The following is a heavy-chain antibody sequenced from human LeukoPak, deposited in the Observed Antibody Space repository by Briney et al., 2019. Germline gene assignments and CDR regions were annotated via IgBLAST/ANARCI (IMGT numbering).Heavy chain of an antibody. J-gene: IGHJ4*02. CDR1: GYTFTSYD. Sequence: ASVKVSCKASGYTFTSYDISWVRQAPGQGLEWMGWISAYNGNTNYAQKLQGRVTMTTDTSTSTAYMELRSLRSDDTAVYYCARASYYDSSGYIDYWGQGTLVTVSS. CDR3: ARASYYDSSGYIDY. CDR2: ISAYNGNT. D-gene: IGHD3-22*01. V-gene: IGHV1-18*01.